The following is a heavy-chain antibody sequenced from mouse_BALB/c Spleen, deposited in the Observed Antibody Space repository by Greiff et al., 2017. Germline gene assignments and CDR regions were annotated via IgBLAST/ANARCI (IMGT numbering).Heavy chain of an antibody. V-gene: IGHV10S3*01. Sequence: EVKLVETGGGLVQPKGSLKLSCAASGFTFNTNAMNWVRQAPGKGLEWVARIRSKSNNYATYYADSVKDRFTISRDDSQSMLYLQMNNLKTEDTAMYYCVRERVYDYDGGAWFAYWGQGTLVTVSA. J-gene: IGHJ3*01. CDR2: IRSKSNNYAT. CDR1: GFTFNTNA. CDR3: VRERVYDYDGGAWFAY. D-gene: IGHD2-4*01.